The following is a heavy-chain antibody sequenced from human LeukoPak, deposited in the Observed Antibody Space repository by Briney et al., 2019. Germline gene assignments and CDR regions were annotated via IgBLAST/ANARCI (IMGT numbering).Heavy chain of an antibody. V-gene: IGHV3-21*01. CDR1: GFTFSNYN. Sequence: GGSLRLSCAASGFTFSNYNMNWVRQAPGKGLEWVSSITSSSTYRYYADSVKGRFTISRDNAKNSLYLQINSLRAEDTAVYYCAPGDWFDPWGQGTLVTVSS. CDR2: ITSSSTYR. D-gene: IGHD3-10*01. CDR3: APGDWFDP. J-gene: IGHJ5*02.